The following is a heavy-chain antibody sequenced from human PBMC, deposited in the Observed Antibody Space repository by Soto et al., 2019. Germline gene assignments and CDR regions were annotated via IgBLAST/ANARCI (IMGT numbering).Heavy chain of an antibody. J-gene: IGHJ3*02. V-gene: IGHV3-21*01. Sequence: GGSLRLSCAASGFTFSSYSMNWVRQAPGKGLEWVSSISSSSSYIYYADSVKGRFTISRDNAKNSLYLQMNSLRAEDTAVYYCARAPGYCSGGSCYPDAFDIWGQGTMVTVSS. CDR3: ARAPGYCSGGSCYPDAFDI. D-gene: IGHD2-15*01. CDR1: GFTFSSYS. CDR2: ISSSSSYI.